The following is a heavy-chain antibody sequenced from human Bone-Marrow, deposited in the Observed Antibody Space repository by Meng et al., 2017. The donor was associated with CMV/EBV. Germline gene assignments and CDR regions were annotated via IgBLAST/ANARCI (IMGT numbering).Heavy chain of an antibody. D-gene: IGHD2-15*01. Sequence: SETLSLTCTVSGGSISSYYWSWIRQPPGKGLEWIGYIYYSGSTNYNPSLKSRVTISVDTSKNQFSLKLSSVTAADTAVYYCARARGSSWDFALWGRGPRVTGFS. J-gene: IGHJ2*01. CDR2: IYYSGST. V-gene: IGHV4-59*01. CDR3: ARARGSSWDFAL. CDR1: GGSISSYY.